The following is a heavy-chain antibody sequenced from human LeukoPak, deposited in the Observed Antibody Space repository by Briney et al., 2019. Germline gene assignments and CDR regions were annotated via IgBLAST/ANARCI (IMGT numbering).Heavy chain of an antibody. CDR1: GFTFSGSA. CDR2: IRSKTNNYAT. V-gene: IGHV3-73*01. D-gene: IGHD1-26*01. Sequence: GGSLRLSCAASGFTFSGSALHWVRQASGKGLEWIGRIRSKTNNYATTYAASVTGRFTISRDDAENTAYLQMNSLKTEDTGVYYCTIEYSGSHTDWGQGTLVTVSS. CDR3: TIEYSGSHTD. J-gene: IGHJ4*02.